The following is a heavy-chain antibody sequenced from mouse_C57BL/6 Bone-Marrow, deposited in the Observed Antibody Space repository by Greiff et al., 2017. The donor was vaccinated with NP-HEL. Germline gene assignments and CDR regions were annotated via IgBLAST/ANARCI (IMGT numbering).Heavy chain of an antibody. Sequence: QVQLQEPGAELVRPGTSVQMSCKASGYTFTNYWIGWAKQRPGHGLEWIGDIYPGGGYPNYNEKFKGKGTLTADKSASTAYMQCSSLTSEDSAIYYCARLYYGSTYYAMDYWGQGTSVTVSS. CDR2: IYPGGGYP. J-gene: IGHJ4*01. CDR1: GYTFTNYW. D-gene: IGHD1-1*01. V-gene: IGHV1-63*01. CDR3: ARLYYGSTYYAMDY.